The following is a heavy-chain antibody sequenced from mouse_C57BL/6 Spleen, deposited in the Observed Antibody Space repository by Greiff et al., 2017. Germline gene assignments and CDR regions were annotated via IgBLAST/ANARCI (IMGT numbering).Heavy chain of an antibody. CDR3: ARQITTVVAPRNWYFDV. CDR2: ISNKANGYTK. V-gene: IGHV7-3*01. Sequence: EVQRVESGGGLVQPGGSLSLSCAASGFTFTGYYMSWVRQPPGKALEWLGFISNKANGYTKEYSASVQGRFTISRDNPQSILYLQMNALRAEDSATYYCARQITTVVAPRNWYFDVWGTGTTVTVSS. CDR1: GFTFTGYY. J-gene: IGHJ1*03. D-gene: IGHD1-1*01.